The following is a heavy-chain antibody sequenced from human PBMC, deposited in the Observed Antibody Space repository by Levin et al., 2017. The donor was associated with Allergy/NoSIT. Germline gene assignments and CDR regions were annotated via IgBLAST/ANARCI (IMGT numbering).Heavy chain of an antibody. CDR1: GGSISSYY. CDR3: ARDGRRDGWVYGMDV. CDR2: IYTSGST. J-gene: IGHJ6*02. D-gene: IGHD5-24*01. V-gene: IGHV4-4*07. Sequence: NTSETLSLTCTVSGGSISSYYWSWIRQPAGKGLEWIGRIYTSGSTNYNPSLKSRVTMSVDTSKNQFSLKLSSVTAADTAVYYCARDGRRDGWVYGMDVWGQGTTVTVSS.